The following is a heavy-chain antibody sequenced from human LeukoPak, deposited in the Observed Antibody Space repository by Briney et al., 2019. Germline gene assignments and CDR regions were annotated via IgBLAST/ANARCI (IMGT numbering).Heavy chain of an antibody. Sequence: ASVKVSCKASGYTFTSYDINWVRQATGQGLEWMGWMNPNSGNTGYAQKFQGRVTMTRNTSISTAYMELSSLRSEDTAVYYCARTIWDDGDSYYYYGMDVWGQGTTVTVSS. CDR1: GYTFTSYD. CDR2: MNPNSGNT. D-gene: IGHD3-16*01. CDR3: ARTIWDDGDSYYYYGMDV. J-gene: IGHJ6*02. V-gene: IGHV1-8*01.